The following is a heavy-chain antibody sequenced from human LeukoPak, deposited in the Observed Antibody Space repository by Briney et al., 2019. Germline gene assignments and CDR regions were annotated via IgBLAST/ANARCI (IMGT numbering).Heavy chain of an antibody. CDR2: INPNSGGT. CDR3: AREPPPDSGAMFQH. CDR1: GYTFTGYY. V-gene: IGHV1-2*06. J-gene: IGHJ1*01. D-gene: IGHD2-2*01. Sequence: ASVKVSCKASGYTFTGYYMHWVRQAPGLGLEWMGRINPNSGGTNYAQKFQGRVTMTRDTSISTAYMELSRLRSDDTAVYYCAREPPPDSGAMFQHWGQGTLVTVSS.